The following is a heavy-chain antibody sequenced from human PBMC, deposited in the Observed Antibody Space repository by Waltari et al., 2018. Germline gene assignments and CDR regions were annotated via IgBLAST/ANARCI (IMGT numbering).Heavy chain of an antibody. CDR1: GFTFSSYA. CDR2: ISGRGGST. D-gene: IGHD2-8*02. CDR3: AKTTGVVYDRYYFDY. J-gene: IGHJ4*02. V-gene: IGHV3-23*01. Sequence: EVQLLESGGGLVQPGGSLRLSCAASGFTFSSYAMSWVRQAPGKGLEWVSAISGRGGSTYYADSVKGRFTISRDNAKNTLYLQMNSPRAEDTAVYYCAKTTGVVYDRYYFDYWGQGTLVTVSS.